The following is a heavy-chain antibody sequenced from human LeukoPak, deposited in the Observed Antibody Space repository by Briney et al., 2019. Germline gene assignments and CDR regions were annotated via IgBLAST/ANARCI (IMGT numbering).Heavy chain of an antibody. CDR2: ISSSGSTI. J-gene: IGHJ6*02. CDR3: ARDPPYFWSGYYYYGMDV. Sequence: GGSLRLSCAASGFTFSDYYMSLIRQAPGKGLEWVSYISSSGSTIYYADSVKGRFTISRDNAKNSLYLQMNSLRAEDTAVYYCARDPPYFWSGYYYYGMDVWGQGTTVTVSS. D-gene: IGHD3-3*01. CDR1: GFTFSDYY. V-gene: IGHV3-11*01.